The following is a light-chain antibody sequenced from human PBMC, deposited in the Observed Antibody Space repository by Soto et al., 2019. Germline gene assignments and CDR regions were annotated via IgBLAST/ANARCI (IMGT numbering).Light chain of an antibody. Sequence: QSALTQPASVSGSPGQSITISCAGTSSDVGGYNYVSWYQHHPGKAPKLMIYDVGNRPSGVSNRFSGSKSGSTASLTISGLQAEDEADYWCSSYTSSSTLVVFGGGTKVTVL. V-gene: IGLV2-14*03. CDR2: DVG. CDR3: SSYTSSSTLVV. CDR1: SSDVGGYNY. J-gene: IGLJ2*01.